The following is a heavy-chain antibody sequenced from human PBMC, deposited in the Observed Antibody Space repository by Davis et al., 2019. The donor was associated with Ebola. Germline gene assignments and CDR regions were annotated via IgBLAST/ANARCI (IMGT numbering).Heavy chain of an antibody. Sequence: GGSLRLSCAASGFTFSSYGMHWVRQAPGKGLEWVAVIWYDGSNKYYADSVKGRFTISRDNSKNTLYLQMNSLRAEDTAVYYCSIAAAGTNDYWGQGTLVTVSS. CDR2: IWYDGSNK. V-gene: IGHV3-33*01. CDR3: SIAAAGTNDY. D-gene: IGHD6-13*01. CDR1: GFTFSSYG. J-gene: IGHJ4*02.